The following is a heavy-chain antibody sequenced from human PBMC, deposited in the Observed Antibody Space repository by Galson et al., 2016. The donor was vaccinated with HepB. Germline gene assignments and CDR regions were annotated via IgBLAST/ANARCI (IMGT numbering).Heavy chain of an antibody. CDR1: GYTFTRYA. D-gene: IGHD1-14*01. CDR3: ARNRGPEGGNYFYY. V-gene: IGHV1-3*01. Sequence: SVKVSCKASGYTFTRYAMHWVRQAPGQRLEWMGWINAGNGNTKYSQKLQGRVTITRDTSASKAYMELSSLRAEDTAVYYCARNRGPEGGNYFYYWGQGTLVTVSS. J-gene: IGHJ4*02. CDR2: INAGNGNT.